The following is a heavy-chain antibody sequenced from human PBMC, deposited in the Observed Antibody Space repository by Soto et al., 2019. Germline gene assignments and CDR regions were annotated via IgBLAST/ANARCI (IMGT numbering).Heavy chain of an antibody. CDR2: TPNDGSYQ. CDR1: GFTFRNHG. V-gene: IGHV3-33*01. J-gene: IGHJ4*02. D-gene: IGHD1-1*01. CDR3: VRDDVYEDNGFDY. Sequence: GGSLRLSCAASGFTFRNHGMHWVRQAPGKGLEWVAVTPNDGSYQYYLDSVKGRFTISRDNSKNTLYLQMNSLRAEDTAVYYCVRDDVYEDNGFDYWGQGTLVTVSS.